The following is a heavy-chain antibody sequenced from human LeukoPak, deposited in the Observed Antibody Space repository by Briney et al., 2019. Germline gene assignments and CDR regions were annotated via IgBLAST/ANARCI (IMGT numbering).Heavy chain of an antibody. CDR2: INHSGST. CDR1: GGSFSGYY. J-gene: IGHJ5*02. D-gene: IGHD6-19*01. V-gene: IGHV4-34*01. Sequence: PSETLSLTCAVYGGSFSGYYWSWIRQPPGKGLEWSGEINHSGSTNYNPSLKSRVTISVDTSKNQFSLKLSSVTAADTAVYYCARGIAVAGTGGWFDPWGQGTLVTVSS. CDR3: ARGIAVAGTGGWFDP.